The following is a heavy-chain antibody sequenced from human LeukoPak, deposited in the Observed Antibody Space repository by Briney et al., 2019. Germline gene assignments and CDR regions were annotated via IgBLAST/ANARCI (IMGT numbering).Heavy chain of an antibody. D-gene: IGHD3-9*01. V-gene: IGHV3-21*01. Sequence: NPGGSLRLSCAASGFTFSSYSMNWVRQAPGKGLEWVSSISSSSSYIYYADSVKGRFTISRDNAKNSLYLQMNSLRAEDTAVYYCARVGDILTGDAFDIWGQGTMVTVSS. J-gene: IGHJ3*02. CDR2: ISSSSSYI. CDR1: GFTFSSYS. CDR3: ARVGDILTGDAFDI.